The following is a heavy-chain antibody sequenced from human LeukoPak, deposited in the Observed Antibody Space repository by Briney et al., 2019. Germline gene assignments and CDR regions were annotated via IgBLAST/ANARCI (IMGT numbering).Heavy chain of an antibody. D-gene: IGHD3-22*01. CDR2: INHSGST. CDR3: ARVAMIVVVITTPRYFDL. CDR1: GGSFSVYY. V-gene: IGHV4-34*01. Sequence: PSETLSLTCAVYGGSFSVYYWSWTRQPPGKGLEWIGEINHSGSTNYNPSLKSRVTISVDTSKNQFSLKLSSVTAADTAVYYCARVAMIVVVITTPRYFDLWGRGTLVTVSS. J-gene: IGHJ2*01.